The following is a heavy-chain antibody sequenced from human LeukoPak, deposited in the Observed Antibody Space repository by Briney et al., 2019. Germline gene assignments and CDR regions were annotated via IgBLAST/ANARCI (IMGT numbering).Heavy chain of an antibody. CDR3: AKDLTVVGYYFDY. Sequence: GGPLRLSCAASGFTFSSYAMSWVRQAPGKGLEWVSAISGSGGSTYYADSVKGRFTISRDNSKNTLYLQMNSLRAEDTAVYYCAKDLTVVGYYFDYWGQGTLVTVSS. CDR2: ISGSGGST. J-gene: IGHJ4*02. CDR1: GFTFSSYA. V-gene: IGHV3-23*01. D-gene: IGHD4-23*01.